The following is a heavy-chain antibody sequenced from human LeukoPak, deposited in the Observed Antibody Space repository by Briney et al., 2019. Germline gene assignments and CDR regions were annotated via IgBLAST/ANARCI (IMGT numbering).Heavy chain of an antibody. CDR3: ARRYEPVLLWFGEALGY. D-gene: IGHD3-10*01. J-gene: IGHJ4*02. V-gene: IGHV1-69*06. CDR2: IIPIFGTA. Sequence: GASVKVSCKASGGTFSSYAISWVRQAPGQGLEWMGGIIPIFGTANYAQKFQGRVTITADKSTSTAYMELSSLRSEDTAVYYCARRYEPVLLWFGEALGYWGQGTLVTVSS. CDR1: GGTFSSYA.